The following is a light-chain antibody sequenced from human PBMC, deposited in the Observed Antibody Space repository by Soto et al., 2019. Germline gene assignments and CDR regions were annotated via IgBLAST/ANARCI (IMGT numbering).Light chain of an antibody. J-gene: IGKJ2*01. CDR1: QTVSSSC. CDR2: AVS. V-gene: IGKV3-20*01. CDR3: QQYGSLPYT. Sequence: EIVVTQSPGNLSLSPGERATLACRASQTVSSSCLAWYQQKPCQAPRLLISAVSSRLTGIPDRFSGSGSGTDFTLTISRLEHEDFAVYHCQQYGSLPYTFGQGTKLEIK.